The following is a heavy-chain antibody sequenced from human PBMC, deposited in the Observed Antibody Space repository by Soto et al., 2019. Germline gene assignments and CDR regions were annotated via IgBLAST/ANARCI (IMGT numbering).Heavy chain of an antibody. D-gene: IGHD6-6*01. V-gene: IGHV4-34*01. CDR3: ARGLLSPGSSAKYYFDY. Sequence: SETLSLTCAVYGGSFSGYYLSWIRQPPGKGLEWIGEINHSGSTNYNPSLKSRVTISVDTSKNQFSLKLSSVTAADTAVYYCARGLLSPGSSAKYYFDYWGQGTLVTVSS. CDR1: GGSFSGYY. J-gene: IGHJ4*02. CDR2: INHSGST.